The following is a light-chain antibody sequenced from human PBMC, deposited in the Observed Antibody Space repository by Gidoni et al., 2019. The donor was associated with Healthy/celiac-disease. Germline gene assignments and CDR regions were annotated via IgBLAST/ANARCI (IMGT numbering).Light chain of an antibody. Sequence: DIVMTQSPDSLAVSLGATATITCKSSQSVLHSSNNKNYLAWYQQKPGQPPKLRIYWASTRESGVPDRFSGSGSGTDFTLTISSLQAEDVAVYYCQQYYSTPWTFGQGTKVEIK. V-gene: IGKV4-1*01. CDR1: QSVLHSSNNKNY. CDR2: WAS. J-gene: IGKJ1*01. CDR3: QQYYSTPWT.